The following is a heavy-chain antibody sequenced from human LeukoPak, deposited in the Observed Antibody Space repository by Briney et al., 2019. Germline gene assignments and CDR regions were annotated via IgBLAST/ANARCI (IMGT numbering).Heavy chain of an antibody. J-gene: IGHJ6*03. CDR2: ISAYNGNT. CDR3: ARDHTPSSSWYTFHYYMDV. D-gene: IGHD6-13*01. CDR1: GGTFSSYA. Sequence: GASVKVSCKASGGTFSSYAISWVRQAPGQGLEWMGWISAYNGNTNYAQKLQGRVTMTTDTSTSTAYMELRSLRSDDTAVYYCARDHTPSSSWYTFHYYMDVWGKGTTVTVSS. V-gene: IGHV1-18*01.